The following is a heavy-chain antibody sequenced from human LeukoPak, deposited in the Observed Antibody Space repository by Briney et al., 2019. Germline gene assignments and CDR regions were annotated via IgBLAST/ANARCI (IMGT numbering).Heavy chain of an antibody. CDR2: ISYDGSNK. V-gene: IGHV3-30-3*01. CDR1: GFTFSSYA. Sequence: PGGSLRLSCAASGFTFSSYAMHWVRQAPGKGLEWVAVISYDGSNKYYADSVKGRFTISGDNSKNTLYLQMNSLRAEDTAVYYCASDDYGDWNYWGQGTLVTVSS. CDR3: ASDDYGDWNY. J-gene: IGHJ4*02. D-gene: IGHD4-17*01.